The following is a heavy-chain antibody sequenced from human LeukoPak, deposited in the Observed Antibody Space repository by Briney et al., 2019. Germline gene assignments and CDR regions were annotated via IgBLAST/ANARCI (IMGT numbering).Heavy chain of an antibody. J-gene: IGHJ6*02. CDR3: AREYGSGSYYSRLYYYYGMDV. CDR1: GGSFSGYY. CDR2: INHSGST. D-gene: IGHD3-10*01. Sequence: KPSETLSLTCAVYGGSFSGYYWSWIRQPPGKGLEWIGEINHSGSTNYNPSLKSRVTISVDTSKNQFSLKPSSVTAADTAVYYCAREYGSGSYYSRLYYYYGMDVWGQGTTVTVSS. V-gene: IGHV4-34*01.